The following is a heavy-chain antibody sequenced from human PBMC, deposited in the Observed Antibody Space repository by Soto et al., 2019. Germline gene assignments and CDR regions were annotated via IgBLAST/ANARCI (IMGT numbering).Heavy chain of an antibody. D-gene: IGHD6-6*01. CDR3: ARGSSSSFWFDP. CDR2: IIPILGIA. J-gene: IGHJ5*02. Sequence: QVQLVQSGAEVKKPGSSVKVSCKASGGTFSSYTISWVRQAPGQGLEWMGRIIPILGIANYAQKFQGRVTITADKSTSTAFMELSSLRSEDTAVYYCARGSSSSFWFDPWGQGTLVTVSS. V-gene: IGHV1-69*02. CDR1: GGTFSSYT.